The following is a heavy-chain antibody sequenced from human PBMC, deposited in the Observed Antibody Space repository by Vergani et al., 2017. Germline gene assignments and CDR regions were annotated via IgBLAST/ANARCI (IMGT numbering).Heavy chain of an antibody. CDR3: ARGHPRNSADESYYFDY. V-gene: IGHV1-8*03. J-gene: IGHJ4*02. CDR1: GYTFTNYD. Sequence: QVQLLQSGAEVEQPGASVMVSCKASGYTFTNYDINWVRQVTGQGLEWMGWMNPDSGNSGFAQKFQGRVSITRDTSISTAYMELSNLRSEDTAVYYCARGHPRNSADESYYFDYWGQGTLVIVSS. D-gene: IGHD3-10*01. CDR2: MNPDSGNS.